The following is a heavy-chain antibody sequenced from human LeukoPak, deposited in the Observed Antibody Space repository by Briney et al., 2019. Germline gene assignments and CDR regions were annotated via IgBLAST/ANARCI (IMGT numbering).Heavy chain of an antibody. D-gene: IGHD6-19*01. Sequence: KPSETLSLTCTVSGGSISSYYWSWIRQPPGKGLEWIGYIYYSGSTDYNPSLKSRVTISVDTSKNQFSLKLNSVTAAHTAVYYCASTYSSGWYFGFDYWGQGTLVTVSS. V-gene: IGHV4-59*01. CDR3: ASTYSSGWYFGFDY. CDR1: GGSISSYY. J-gene: IGHJ4*02. CDR2: IYYSGST.